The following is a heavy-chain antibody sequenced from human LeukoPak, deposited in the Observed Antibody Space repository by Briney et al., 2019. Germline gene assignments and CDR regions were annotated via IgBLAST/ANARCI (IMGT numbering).Heavy chain of an antibody. J-gene: IGHJ4*02. CDR1: GFTFSSYG. D-gene: IGHD6-13*01. Sequence: GGSLRLSCAASGFTFSSYGMHWVRQAPGKGLEWVAFIRYDGSNKYYADSVKGRFTISRDNSKNTLYLQMNSLRAEDTAVYYCARDISSSGIYFDYWGRGTLVTVSS. CDR3: ARDISSSGIYFDY. CDR2: IRYDGSNK. V-gene: IGHV3-30*02.